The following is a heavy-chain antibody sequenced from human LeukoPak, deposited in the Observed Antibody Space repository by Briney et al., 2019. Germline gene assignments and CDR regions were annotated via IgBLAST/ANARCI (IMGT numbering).Heavy chain of an antibody. CDR3: ARRITMVAGGNWFDP. J-gene: IGHJ5*02. CDR2: INPNSGGT. V-gene: IGHV1-2*02. D-gene: IGHD3-10*01. Sequence: ASVKVSCKASGYTFTSCYMHWVRQAPGQGLEWMGWINPNSGGTNYAQKFQGRVTMTRDTSISTAYMELSRLGSDDTAVYYCARRITMVAGGNWFDPWGQGTLVTVSS. CDR1: GYTFTSCY.